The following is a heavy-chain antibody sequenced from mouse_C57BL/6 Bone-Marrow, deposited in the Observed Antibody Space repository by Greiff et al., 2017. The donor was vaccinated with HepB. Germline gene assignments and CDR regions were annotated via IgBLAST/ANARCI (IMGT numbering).Heavy chain of an antibody. Sequence: EVKVVESGEGLVKPGGSLKLSCAASGFTFSSYAMSWVRQTPEKRLEWVAYISSGGDYIYYADTVKGRFTISRDNARNTLYLQMSSLKSEDTAMYYCTRDGAYYGSSSFDYWGQGTTLTVSS. CDR1: GFTFSSYA. CDR2: ISSGGDYI. D-gene: IGHD1-1*01. CDR3: TRDGAYYGSSSFDY. V-gene: IGHV5-9-1*02. J-gene: IGHJ2*01.